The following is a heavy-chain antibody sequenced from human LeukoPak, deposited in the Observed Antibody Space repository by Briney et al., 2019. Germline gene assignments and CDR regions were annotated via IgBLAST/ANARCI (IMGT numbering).Heavy chain of an antibody. V-gene: IGHV4-34*01. CDR3: ARQYSSGWYGYYFDY. D-gene: IGHD6-19*01. J-gene: IGHJ4*02. Sequence: SETLSLTCAVYGGSFSGFYWSWIRQPPGRGLEWIGEVSQSGSTNYNPSLKSRITMSVDTSKNQFSLQLRSMTAADTAVYYCARQYSSGWYGYYFDYWGQGTLVTVSS. CDR2: VSQSGST. CDR1: GGSFSGFY.